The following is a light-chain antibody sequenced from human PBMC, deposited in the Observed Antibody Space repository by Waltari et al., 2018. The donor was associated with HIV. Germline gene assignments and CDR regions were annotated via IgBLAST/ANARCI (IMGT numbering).Light chain of an antibody. Sequence: AVTQPASVSGLPGQSTTISCTGDDTDFSLYKFVSWYQQHSGKPPRLILYDVDSRASGVSDRFSGSMSGNTASLTISGLQIEDDADYFCCSYAGNASYVFGSGTKVTVL. V-gene: IGLV2-14*03. CDR2: DVD. J-gene: IGLJ1*01. CDR3: CSYAGNASYV. CDR1: DTDFSLYKF.